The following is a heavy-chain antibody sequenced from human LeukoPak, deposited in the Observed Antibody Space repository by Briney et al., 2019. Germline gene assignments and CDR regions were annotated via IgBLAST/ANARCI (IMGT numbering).Heavy chain of an antibody. D-gene: IGHD6-13*01. CDR2: IYYSGST. CDR3: ARVIAPTPRYYYYYMDV. CDR1: GGSISSYY. V-gene: IGHV4-59*01. Sequence: PSETLSLTCTVSGGSISSYYWSWIRQPPGKGLEWIGYIYYSGSTNYNPSLKSRVTISVDTSKNQFSLKLSSVTAADTAVYYCARVIAPTPRYYYYYMDVWGKGTTVTVSS. J-gene: IGHJ6*03.